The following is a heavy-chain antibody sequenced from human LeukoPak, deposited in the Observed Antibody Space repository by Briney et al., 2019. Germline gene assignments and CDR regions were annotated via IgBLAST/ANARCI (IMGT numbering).Heavy chain of an antibody. CDR3: ARSRSGYYEDY. D-gene: IGHD5-12*01. Sequence: GGSLRLSCAASGFTFSGYSMHWVRQAPGKGLEYVSAIDPDGRSTYYADSVRGRFTISRDNSKNTLSLQMGSLRAEDTAVYYCARSRSGYYEDYWGQGTLVTVSS. V-gene: IGHV3-64*02. J-gene: IGHJ4*02. CDR1: GFTFSGYS. CDR2: IDPDGRST.